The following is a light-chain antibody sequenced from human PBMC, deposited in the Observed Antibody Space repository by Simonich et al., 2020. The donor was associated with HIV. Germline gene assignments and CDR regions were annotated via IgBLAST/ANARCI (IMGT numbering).Light chain of an antibody. Sequence: DIVMTQSPDYLAVSLGERATINCQSNQSLLYSSKNKNYLALYQQKPRQPPNLLIYWASTRESGVPDRFSGSGSVTNFTLTISSLQAEDVALYYCQQYFSTPYTFGQGTKLEIK. CDR1: QSLLYSSKNKNY. J-gene: IGKJ2*01. V-gene: IGKV4-1*01. CDR3: QQYFSTPYT. CDR2: WAS.